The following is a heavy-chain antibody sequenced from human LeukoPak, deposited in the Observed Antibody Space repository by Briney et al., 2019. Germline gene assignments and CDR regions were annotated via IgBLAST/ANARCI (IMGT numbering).Heavy chain of an antibody. D-gene: IGHD3-22*01. CDR2: IYYSGST. CDR3: ARHHRYESSGHDAFDI. CDR1: GRSISSSSYY. V-gene: IGHV4-39*01. Sequence: SQTLSLTCTVSGRSISSSSYYWGWIRQPPGKGREWFGSIYYSGSTYYNSSAKCRCTRSVDQSKNQFSLKLSSVTAADTAVYYCARHHRYESSGHDAFDIWGQGKMVTVSS. J-gene: IGHJ3*02.